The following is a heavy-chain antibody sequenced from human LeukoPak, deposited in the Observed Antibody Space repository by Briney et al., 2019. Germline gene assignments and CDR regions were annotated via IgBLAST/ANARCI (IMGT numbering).Heavy chain of an antibody. CDR2: IIPIFGTA. V-gene: IGHV1-69*06. J-gene: IGHJ4*02. D-gene: IGHD6-13*01. CDR1: GGTFSSYA. Sequence: SVKVSCEASGGTFSSYAISWVRQAPGQGLEWMGGIIPIFGTANYAQKFQGRVTITADKSTSTAYMELSSLRSEDTAVYYCARGSVPYSSSQPGYWGQGTLVTVSS. CDR3: ARGSVPYSSSQPGY.